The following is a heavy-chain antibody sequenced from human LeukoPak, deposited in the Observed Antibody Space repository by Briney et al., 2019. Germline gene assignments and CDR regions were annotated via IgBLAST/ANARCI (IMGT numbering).Heavy chain of an antibody. D-gene: IGHD3-10*01. CDR1: GYTFTRYA. J-gene: IGHJ4*02. CDR2: INTNTGNP. Sequence: ASVKVSCKASGYTFTRYAMNWVRQAPGQGLEWMGWINTNTGNPTYAQGFTGRFVFSLDTSVSTAYLQISSLKAEDTAVYYCARIFGATNYYGSGSYYYWGQGTLVTVSS. V-gene: IGHV7-4-1*02. CDR3: ARIFGATNYYGSGSYYY.